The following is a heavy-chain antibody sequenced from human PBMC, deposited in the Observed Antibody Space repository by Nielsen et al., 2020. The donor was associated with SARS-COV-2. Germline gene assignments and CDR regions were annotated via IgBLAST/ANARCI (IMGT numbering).Heavy chain of an antibody. V-gene: IGHV3-23*01. D-gene: IGHD6-13*01. CDR3: AKDISKGLAAAVDY. Sequence: GESLKISCAASGFTFRSYAMSWVRQAPGKGLEWVSAISGSGGSTYYADSVKGRFSISRDNSKNTLYLQMNGLRAEDTAVYYCAKDISKGLAAAVDYWGQGTLVTVSS. CDR2: ISGSGGST. CDR1: GFTFRSYA. J-gene: IGHJ4*02.